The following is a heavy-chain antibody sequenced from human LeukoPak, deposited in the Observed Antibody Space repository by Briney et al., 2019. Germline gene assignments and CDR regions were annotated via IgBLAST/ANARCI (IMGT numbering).Heavy chain of an antibody. V-gene: IGHV4-39*01. CDR2: IYYSGST. CDR3: ARHGYRGGGYYYHFDY. D-gene: IGHD3-22*01. CDR1: GGSISSASYY. Sequence: SETLSLTCTVSGGSISSASYYWGWIRQPPGKGLEWIGSIYYSGSTYYNPSLKSRVTISVDTSKNQFSLKLSSVTAADTAVYYCARHGYRGGGYYYHFDYWGQGTLVTVSS. J-gene: IGHJ4*02.